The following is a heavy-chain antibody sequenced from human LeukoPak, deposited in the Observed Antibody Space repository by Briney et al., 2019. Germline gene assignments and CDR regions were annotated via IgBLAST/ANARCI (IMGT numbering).Heavy chain of an antibody. CDR3: AAGLDIVVVPAASYYGMDV. CDR1: GFTFSSYE. V-gene: IGHV3-48*03. J-gene: IGHJ6*04. Sequence: PGGSLRLSCAASGFTFSSYEMNWVRQAPGKGLEWVSYISSSGSTTYYADSVKGRFTISRDNAKNSLYLQMNSLRAEDTAVYYCAAGLDIVVVPAASYYGMDVWGKGTTVTVSS. CDR2: ISSSGSTT. D-gene: IGHD2-2*01.